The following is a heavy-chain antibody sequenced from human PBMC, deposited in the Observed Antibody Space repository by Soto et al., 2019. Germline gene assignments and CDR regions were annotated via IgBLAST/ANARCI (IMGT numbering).Heavy chain of an antibody. V-gene: IGHV1-18*01. Sequence: QVQLVQSGAEVKKPGASVKVSCKASGYTFTSYGISWVRQAPGQGLEWVGWISAYTGNTNYAHKLQGRVTMTTDTSTSKAYMELRSLRSDDTAVYYCARVGATTDYYYGMDVWGQGTTVTVSS. J-gene: IGHJ6*02. CDR1: GYTFTSYG. D-gene: IGHD1-26*01. CDR3: ARVGATTDYYYGMDV. CDR2: ISAYTGNT.